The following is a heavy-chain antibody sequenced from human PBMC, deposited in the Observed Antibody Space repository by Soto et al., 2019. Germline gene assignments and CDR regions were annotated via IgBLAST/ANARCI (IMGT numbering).Heavy chain of an antibody. V-gene: IGHV3-30*18. CDR2: ISYDGSNK. CDR1: GFIFNNYG. Sequence: QVQLVESGGGVVQPGRSLRLSCAASGFIFNNYGMHWVRQAPGKGLEWLTVISYDGSNKYYADSVKGRFTISRDNSKNTLYLQMNSLRAEDAAVYYCAKGLETRRFHDTFDIWGQGTMVTVSS. CDR3: AKGLETRRFHDTFDI. D-gene: IGHD5-12*01. J-gene: IGHJ3*02.